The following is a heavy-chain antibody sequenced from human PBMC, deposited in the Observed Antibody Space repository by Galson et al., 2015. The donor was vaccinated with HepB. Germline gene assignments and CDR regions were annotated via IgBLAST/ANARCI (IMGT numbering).Heavy chain of an antibody. D-gene: IGHD2-2*01. V-gene: IGHV1-18*01. J-gene: IGHJ5*02. CDR3: ARVGDIVVVPAAATGWFWFDP. CDR1: GYTFTSYG. CDR2: ISAYNGNT. Sequence: SVKVSCKASGYTFTSYGISWVRQAPGQGLEWMGWISAYNGNTNYAQKLQGRVTMTTDTSTSTAYMELRSLRSDDTAVYYCARVGDIVVVPAAATGWFWFDPWGQGTLVTVSS.